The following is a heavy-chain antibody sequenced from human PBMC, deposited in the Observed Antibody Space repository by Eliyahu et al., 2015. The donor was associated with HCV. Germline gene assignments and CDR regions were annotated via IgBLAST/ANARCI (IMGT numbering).Heavy chain of an antibody. CDR3: VRDSWEYHYILTFDS. D-gene: IGHD1-26*01. Sequence: EVELVESGGGLVQPGGSLRLSCTVSGFAFREYSMNWVRLAPGKGLEWISYIDSSGSTKYYADSVTGRFTISRDDAKNTLYLQMNSLRADDSAVYYCVRDSWEYHYILTFDSWGQGTQVTVSS. J-gene: IGHJ4*02. V-gene: IGHV3-48*01. CDR2: IDSSGSTK. CDR1: GFAFREYS.